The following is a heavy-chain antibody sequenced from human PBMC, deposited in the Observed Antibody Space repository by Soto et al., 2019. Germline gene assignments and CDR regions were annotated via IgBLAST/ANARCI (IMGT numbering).Heavy chain of an antibody. D-gene: IGHD2-21*02. CDR3: ANGCGGDCFAQEY. CDR2: VSDDGSKK. Sequence: GGSLRLSCAASVFNFSYYGMHLVRQAPGKGLEWVEVVSDDGSKKFYADSVEGRFTVHRDNSEKTVSQHMDSLRAEDTGLYYSANGCGGDCFAQEYSGQGTLVTVSS. CDR1: VFNFSYYG. J-gene: IGHJ4*02. V-gene: IGHV3-30*18.